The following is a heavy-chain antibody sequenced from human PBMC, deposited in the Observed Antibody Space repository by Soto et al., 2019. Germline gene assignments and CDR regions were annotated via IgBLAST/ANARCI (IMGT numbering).Heavy chain of an antibody. CDR1: GFTFSSYS. Sequence: GGSLRLSCAASGFTFSSYSMNWVRQAPGKGLEWVSSISSSSSYIYYADSVKGRFTISRDNAKNSLYLQMNSLRAEDTAVYYCARDPSYYYDSSGLFQHWGQGTLVTVSS. CDR3: ARDPSYYYDSSGLFQH. J-gene: IGHJ1*01. V-gene: IGHV3-21*01. CDR2: ISSSSSYI. D-gene: IGHD3-22*01.